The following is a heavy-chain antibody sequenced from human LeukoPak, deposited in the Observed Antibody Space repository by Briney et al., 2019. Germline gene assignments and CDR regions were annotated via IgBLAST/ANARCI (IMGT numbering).Heavy chain of an antibody. CDR2: ISGSGGST. V-gene: IGHV3-23*01. D-gene: IGHD6-13*01. Sequence: AGGSLRLSCAASGFTVSSNYMSWVRQAPGKGLEWVSAISGSGGSTYYADSVKGRFTISRDNSKNTLYLQMNSLRAEDTAVYYCAKTRIAAAGTANWFDPWGQGTLVTVSS. CDR1: GFTVSSNY. J-gene: IGHJ5*02. CDR3: AKTRIAAAGTANWFDP.